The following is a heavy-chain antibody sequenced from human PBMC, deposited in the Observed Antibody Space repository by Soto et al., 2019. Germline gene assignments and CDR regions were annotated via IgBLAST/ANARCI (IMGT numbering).Heavy chain of an antibody. CDR2: VYYSGST. Sequence: SVTHSHPYTVVEGYIIRNYGRWISQTPGRGLEWIGYVYYSGSTNYNPSLKSRVTISVDTSKKQFSLKLSSVTAADTAVYYCATDQKGYSGIHGFGYWGQGTLGTVSS. CDR3: ATDQKGYSGIHGFGY. J-gene: IGHJ4*02. D-gene: IGHD1-26*01. CDR1: EGYIIRNY. V-gene: IGHV4-59*01.